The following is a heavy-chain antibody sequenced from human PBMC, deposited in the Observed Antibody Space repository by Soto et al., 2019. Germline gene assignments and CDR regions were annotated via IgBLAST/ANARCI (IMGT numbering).Heavy chain of an antibody. Sequence: PGGSLRLCCAASGFTFSSHAMSWVRQAPGKGLEWVSGISGSSGSTYYADSVKGRFTISRDNSKNTLYLQMNSLRAEDTAVYYCAKYSPAMASFDYWGQGTLVTVSS. CDR1: GFTFSSHA. CDR2: ISGSSGST. D-gene: IGHD5-18*01. V-gene: IGHV3-23*01. CDR3: AKYSPAMASFDY. J-gene: IGHJ4*02.